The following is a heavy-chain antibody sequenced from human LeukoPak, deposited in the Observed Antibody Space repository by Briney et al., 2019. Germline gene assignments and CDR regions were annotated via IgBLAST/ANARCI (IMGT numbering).Heavy chain of an antibody. Sequence: SVKVSCKASGYTFTSYGISWVRQAPGQGLEWMGGIIPILGTANYAQKFQGRVTITTDESTSTAYMELSSLRSEDTAVYYCARGRYYYGSGSYYNVDHDAFDIWGQGTMVTVSS. D-gene: IGHD3-10*01. J-gene: IGHJ3*02. CDR1: GYTFTSYG. CDR3: ARGRYYYGSGSYYNVDHDAFDI. V-gene: IGHV1-69*05. CDR2: IIPILGTA.